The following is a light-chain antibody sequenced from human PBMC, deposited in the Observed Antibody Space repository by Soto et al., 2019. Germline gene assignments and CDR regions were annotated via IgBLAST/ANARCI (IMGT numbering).Light chain of an antibody. CDR3: QQSYSTLRT. V-gene: IGKV1-39*01. CDR2: AAS. J-gene: IGKJ1*01. Sequence: DIQMTQSPSSLSASVGDRVTITCRASQSISSYLNWYQQKPGKAPKLLIYAASSLQSGVPSRFRGSGSGTDFTLTISSLQPEDFATYYCQQSYSTLRTFGQGTKVDIK. CDR1: QSISSY.